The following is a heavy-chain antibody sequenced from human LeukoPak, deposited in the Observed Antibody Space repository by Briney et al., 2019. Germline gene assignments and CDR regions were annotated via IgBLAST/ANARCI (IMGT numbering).Heavy chain of an antibody. Sequence: GASVKVSCKASGYTFTNYGISWVRQAPGEGLEWMGWISTYNGNTRYAEKVQGRVTMTTNTSTSTAYMELGSLRSDDTAVYYCARDLLTYYSGSSGYDRWFDPWGQGTLVTVSS. CDR1: GYTFTNYG. J-gene: IGHJ5*02. CDR3: ARDLLTYYSGSSGYDRWFDP. D-gene: IGHD3-22*01. CDR2: ISTYNGNT. V-gene: IGHV1-18*01.